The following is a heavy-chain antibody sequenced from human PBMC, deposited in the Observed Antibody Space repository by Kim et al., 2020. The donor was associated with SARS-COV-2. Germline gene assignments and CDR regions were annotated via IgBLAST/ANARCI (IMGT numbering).Heavy chain of an antibody. V-gene: IGHV1-69*01. D-gene: IGHD2-2*01. Sequence: AQKFQSRVTITADESTSTAYMELSSLRSEDTAVYYCANRYCSSTSCPYNVWGQGTTVTVSS. J-gene: IGHJ6*02. CDR3: ANRYCSSTSCPYNV.